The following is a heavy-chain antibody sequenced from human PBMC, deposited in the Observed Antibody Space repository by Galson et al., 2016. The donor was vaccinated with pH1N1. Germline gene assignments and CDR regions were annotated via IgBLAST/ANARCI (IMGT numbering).Heavy chain of an antibody. D-gene: IGHD6-13*01. CDR3: AKASTGYSAEGFDY. J-gene: IGHJ4*02. CDR1: GFTLNNYA. CDR2: INWNSGSI. Sequence: SLRLSCAASGFTLNNYALHWVRQAPGKGLEWVSGINWNSGSIGYVDSVKGRFTISRDNARNSLYLQMNSLRPEDTALYYCAKASTGYSAEGFDYWGQGTLVTVSS. V-gene: IGHV3-9*01.